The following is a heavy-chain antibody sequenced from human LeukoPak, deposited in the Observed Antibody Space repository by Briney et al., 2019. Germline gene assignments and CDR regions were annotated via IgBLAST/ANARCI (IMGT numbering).Heavy chain of an antibody. D-gene: IGHD2-21*01. V-gene: IGHV3-23*01. CDR2: ITKSGDAA. J-gene: IGHJ4*02. Sequence: GGSLRLSCAVSGITFSTFGVSWVRQAPGKGLERVSTITKSGDAAYYADSVKGRFTISRDNSKDTLYLQMKSLRAEDTAVYYCAYVVGGYWGQGTLVTVSS. CDR3: AYVVGGY. CDR1: GITFSTFG.